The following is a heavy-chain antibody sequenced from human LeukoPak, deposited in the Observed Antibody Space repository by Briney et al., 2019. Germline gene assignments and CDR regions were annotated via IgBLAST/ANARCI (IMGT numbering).Heavy chain of an antibody. CDR3: ARGRTGTDFDY. J-gene: IGHJ4*02. D-gene: IGHD1-1*01. V-gene: IGHV3-48*04. Sequence: GGSLRLSCAASGFTFSAYSMNWVRQTPGKGLEWVSYINSASSAIYYVDSVKGRFTFSRDNAKNSLYRQIDSLRAEDTAVYYCARGRTGTDFDYWGQGTLVTVSS. CDR1: GFTFSAYS. CDR2: INSASSAI.